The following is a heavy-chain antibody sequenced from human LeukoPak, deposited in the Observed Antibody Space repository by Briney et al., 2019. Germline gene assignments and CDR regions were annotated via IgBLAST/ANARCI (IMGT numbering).Heavy chain of an antibody. CDR3: AIPAGAAAGYDY. D-gene: IGHD6-13*01. CDR2: INPNSGGT. Sequence: AASVKVSCKASGYRFTAYYLHWVRQAPGQGLEWMGWINPNSGGTNYAQKFQGRVTMTRDTSISTAYMELSRLRSDDTAVYYCAIPAGAAAGYDYWGQGTLVTVSS. J-gene: IGHJ4*02. CDR1: GYRFTAYY. V-gene: IGHV1-2*02.